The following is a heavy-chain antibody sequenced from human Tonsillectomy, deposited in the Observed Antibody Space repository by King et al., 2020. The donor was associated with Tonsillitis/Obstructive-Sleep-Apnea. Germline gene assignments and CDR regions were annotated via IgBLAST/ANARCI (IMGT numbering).Heavy chain of an antibody. V-gene: IGHV1-69*12. J-gene: IGHJ4*02. CDR1: GGTFSSYA. CDR3: ARGGYCSGGSCSGETGYFDY. CDR2: IIPIFGTA. D-gene: IGHD2-15*01. Sequence: QLVQSGAEVKKPGSSVKVSCKASGGTFSSYAISWVRQAPGQGLEWMGGIIPIFGTANYAQKFQGRVTITADESTSTAYMELSSLRSEDTAVYYCARGGYCSGGSCSGETGYFDYWGQGTLVTVSS.